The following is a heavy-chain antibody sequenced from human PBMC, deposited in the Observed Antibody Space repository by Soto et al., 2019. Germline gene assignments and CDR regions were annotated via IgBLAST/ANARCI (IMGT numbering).Heavy chain of an antibody. Sequence: PGGSLRLSCAASGFTLSRYDMHWVRQATGKGLEWVSAIGTAGDTYYPGSVKGRFTISRENAKNSLYLQMNSLRAGDTAVYYCARGSQDGDFFDYWGQGTLVTVS. CDR1: GFTLSRYD. V-gene: IGHV3-13*01. D-gene: IGHD4-17*01. CDR2: IGTAGDT. CDR3: ARGSQDGDFFDY. J-gene: IGHJ4*02.